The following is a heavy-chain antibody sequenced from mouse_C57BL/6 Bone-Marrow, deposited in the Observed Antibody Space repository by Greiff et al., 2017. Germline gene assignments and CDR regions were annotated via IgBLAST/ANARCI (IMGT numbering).Heavy chain of an antibody. CDR1: GYTFTSYW. J-gene: IGHJ3*01. CDR2: IDPSDSYT. V-gene: IGHV1-69*01. D-gene: IGHD2-3*01. Sequence: QVQLQQPGAELVMPGASVKLSCKASGYTFTSYWMHWVKQRPGQGLEWIGEIDPSDSYTNYNPKFKGKSTVTVDKSSSTAYMQLSSLTSEDSAVYYCAKGLLSPFAYWGQGTLVTVSA. CDR3: AKGLLSPFAY.